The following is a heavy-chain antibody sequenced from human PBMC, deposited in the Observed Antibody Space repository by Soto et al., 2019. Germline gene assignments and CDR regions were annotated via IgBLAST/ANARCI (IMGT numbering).Heavy chain of an antibody. D-gene: IGHD3-10*01. Sequence: ASVKVSCKASGGTFSSYAISWVRQAPGQGLEWMGGIIPIFGTANYAQKFQGRVTITADESTSTAYMELSSLRSEDTAVYYCARVTYGSGSYVPSGWLDPWGQGTLVTVSS. CDR3: ARVTYGSGSYVPSGWLDP. CDR2: IIPIFGTA. CDR1: GGTFSSYA. V-gene: IGHV1-69*13. J-gene: IGHJ5*02.